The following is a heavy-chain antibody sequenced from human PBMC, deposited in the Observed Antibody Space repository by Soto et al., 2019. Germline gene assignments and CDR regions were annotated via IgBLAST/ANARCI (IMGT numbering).Heavy chain of an antibody. CDR2: XSAYKXNT. D-gene: IGHD1-26*01. Sequence: GXSVKVSCKAFGCTFRKYGVTWVRQAPGQGLEWMGGXSAYKXNTVYAQKFEXXVTMTTDTXSSTVYMELRSLRHDDKDIYFCARERQWEHLPYWGKGTLVTVYS. J-gene: IGHJ4*02. V-gene: IGHV1-18*04. CDR1: GCTFRKYG. CDR3: ARERQWEHLPY.